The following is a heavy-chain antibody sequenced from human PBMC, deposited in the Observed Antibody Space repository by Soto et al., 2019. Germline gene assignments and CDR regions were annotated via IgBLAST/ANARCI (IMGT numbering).Heavy chain of an antibody. CDR1: GGSISRYY. CDR3: ARQSVGPYGSGSYFDY. J-gene: IGHJ4*02. CDR2: IYYSGST. D-gene: IGHD3-10*01. Sequence: PSETLSLTCTVSGGSISRYYWSWIRQPPGKGLEWIGYIYYSGSTNYNPSLKSRVTISVDTSKNQFSLKLSSVTAADTAVYYCARQSVGPYGSGSYFDYWGQGTLVTVSS. V-gene: IGHV4-59*01.